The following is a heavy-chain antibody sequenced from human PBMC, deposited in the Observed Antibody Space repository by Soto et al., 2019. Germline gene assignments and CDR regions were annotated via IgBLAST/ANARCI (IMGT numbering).Heavy chain of an antibody. J-gene: IGHJ4*02. CDR2: IHYSGNT. V-gene: IGHV4-59*08. CDR3: ARHTFYGGLDY. Sequence: PSETVSLTCTVSGGSISSYYWSWVRQPPGKGLEWIGYIHYSGNTNYNPSLKSRVTISVHSSKNQFSLKLSSVTAADTAVYYCARHTFYGGLDYWGQGTLVTVSS. D-gene: IGHD4-17*01. CDR1: GGSISSYY.